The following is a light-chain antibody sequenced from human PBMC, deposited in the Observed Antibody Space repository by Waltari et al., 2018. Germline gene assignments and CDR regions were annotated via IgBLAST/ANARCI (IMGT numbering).Light chain of an antibody. CDR1: QTVDSNS. Sequence: IALTQSPGTLSLSPGERATLPCRASQTVDSNSVAWYQQRPGQVPRLLIFAASSRATGIPDRFSASGSGTDFTLTISRLEPEDFAVYYCQQYDWSPPGYTFGQGTKLESK. V-gene: IGKV3-20*01. J-gene: IGKJ2*01. CDR2: AAS. CDR3: QQYDWSPPGYT.